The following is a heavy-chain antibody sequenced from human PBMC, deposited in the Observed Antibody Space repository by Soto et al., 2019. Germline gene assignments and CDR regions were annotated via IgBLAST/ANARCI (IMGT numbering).Heavy chain of an antibody. CDR3: ARHNYGSGSTYFDY. CDR1: GGSISSYY. CDR2: IYYSGST. D-gene: IGHD3-10*01. J-gene: IGHJ4*02. V-gene: IGHV4-59*08. Sequence: PXXTLSLTCTVSGGSISSYYWRWIPQPPGKGLEWIGYIYYSGSTNYNPSLKSRITISVDTSKNQFSLKLNSMTDADTAVYYCARHNYGSGSTYFDYWGQGTLVTVSS.